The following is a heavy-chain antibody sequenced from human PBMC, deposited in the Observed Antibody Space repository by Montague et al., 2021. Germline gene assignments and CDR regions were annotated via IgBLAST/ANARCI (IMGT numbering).Heavy chain of an antibody. CDR1: GGAISSFY. J-gene: IGHJ4*02. CDR3: AREWGAFDS. V-gene: IGHV4-59*01. Sequence: SETLSLTCTVSGGAISSFYWHWIRHSPGKGLEWIGEIYYNGNTKYDPSLKSRVTMSVDTSKNQFSLWLSSVTVADTAVYYCAREWGAFDSWGQGTLVTVSS. D-gene: IGHD3-16*01. CDR2: IYYNGNT.